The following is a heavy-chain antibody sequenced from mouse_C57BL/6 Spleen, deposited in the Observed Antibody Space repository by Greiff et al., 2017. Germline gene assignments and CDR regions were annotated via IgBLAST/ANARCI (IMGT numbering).Heavy chain of an antibody. D-gene: IGHD2-4*01. V-gene: IGHV1-15*01. CDR1: GYTFTDYE. CDR3: TRTGLYYDYDSYYFDY. J-gene: IGHJ2*01. CDR2: IDPETGGT. Sequence: QVQLQQSGAELVRPGASVTLSCKASGYTFTDYEMHWVKQTPVHGLEWIGAIDPETGGTAYNQKFKGKAILTADKSSSTAYMELRSLTSEDSAVYYCTRTGLYYDYDSYYFDYWGQGTTLTVSS.